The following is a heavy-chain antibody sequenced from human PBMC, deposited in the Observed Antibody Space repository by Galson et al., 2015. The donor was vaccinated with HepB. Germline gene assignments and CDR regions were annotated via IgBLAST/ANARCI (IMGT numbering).Heavy chain of an antibody. CDR2: ISCSSSYT. Sequence: SLRLSCAASGFTFSDYYMSWIRQAPGKGLEWVSYISCSSSYTNYADSVKGRFTISRDNAKNSLYLQMNSLRAEDTAVYYCARANTRGYGSGSYYKYYGMDVWGQGTTVTVSS. D-gene: IGHD3-10*01. CDR3: ARANTRGYGSGSYYKYYGMDV. J-gene: IGHJ6*02. V-gene: IGHV3-11*06. CDR1: GFTFSDYY.